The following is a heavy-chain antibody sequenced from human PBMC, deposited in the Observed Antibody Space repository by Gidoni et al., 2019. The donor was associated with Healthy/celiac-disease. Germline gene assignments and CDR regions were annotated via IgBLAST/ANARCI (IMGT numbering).Heavy chain of an antibody. CDR2: IYYSGST. CDR3: ARRAARARPFDY. D-gene: IGHD6-6*01. CDR1: GGSISSYY. Sequence: QVQLQESGPGLVKPSETLSLTCTVAGGSISSYYWSWIRPPPGKGLDWIGYIYYSGSTNYNPAIKSRVTISVDTSKNQFSLKLSSVTAADTAVYYCARRAARARPFDYWGQGTLVTVSS. J-gene: IGHJ4*02. V-gene: IGHV4-59*01.